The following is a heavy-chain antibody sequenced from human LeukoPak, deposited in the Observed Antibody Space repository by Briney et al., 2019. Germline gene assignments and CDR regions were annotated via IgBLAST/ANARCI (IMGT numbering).Heavy chain of an antibody. CDR3: AKDYRPHDFWSGLVDY. CDR1: GFTFSNYG. Sequence: PGGSLRLSCAASGFTFSNYGMHWVRQAPGKGLEWVTLISYDGSNKYYADSVKGRFTISRDNSKDTLYLQMSSLRAEDTAVYYCAKDYRPHDFWSGLVDYWGQGTLVTVSS. J-gene: IGHJ4*02. V-gene: IGHV3-30*18. CDR2: ISYDGSNK. D-gene: IGHD3-3*01.